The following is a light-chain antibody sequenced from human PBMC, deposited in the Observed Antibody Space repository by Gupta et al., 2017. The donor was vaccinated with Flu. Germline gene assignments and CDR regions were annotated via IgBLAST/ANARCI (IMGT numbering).Light chain of an antibody. CDR1: QSVGSPY. Sequence: VLTQSPGTLSLSPGQRATLSCRASQSVGSPYLDWYQQKPGQPPRLLIYGTSRRATDVPDRFTGGGSGTEFTLTSTSREAEDFAVYYWQHDGSSVTFGGGTKVEIK. J-gene: IGKJ4*01. CDR3: QHDGSSVT. V-gene: IGKV3-20*01. CDR2: GTS.